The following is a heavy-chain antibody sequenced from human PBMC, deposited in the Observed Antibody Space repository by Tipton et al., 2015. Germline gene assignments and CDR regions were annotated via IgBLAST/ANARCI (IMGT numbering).Heavy chain of an antibody. Sequence: LRLSCAASGFTFSRYWMSWVRQTLGKGLEWIGYIFYTGSTYYNPSLKSRATLSVDTSKNQFSLKLSSVTAADTAVYYCARDGYNSNYFDYWGQGTLVTVSS. CDR2: IFYTGST. CDR3: ARDGYNSNYFDY. D-gene: IGHD5-24*01. CDR1: GFTFSRYW. J-gene: IGHJ4*02. V-gene: IGHV4-31*02.